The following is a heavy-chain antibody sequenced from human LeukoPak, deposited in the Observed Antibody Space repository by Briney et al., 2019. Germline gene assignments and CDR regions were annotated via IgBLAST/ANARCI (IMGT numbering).Heavy chain of an antibody. V-gene: IGHV5-51*01. CDR3: ARRQGCSSTSCPPDY. Sequence: GESLKISCRGSGYSFTTYWIGWVRQMHGKGLEWMGIIYPGDSDTRYTPSFQAQVTMSADKSINTAYLQWSSLKASDTAMYYCARRQGCSSTSCPPDYWGQGTLVTVSP. D-gene: IGHD2-2*01. J-gene: IGHJ4*02. CDR2: IYPGDSDT. CDR1: GYSFTTYW.